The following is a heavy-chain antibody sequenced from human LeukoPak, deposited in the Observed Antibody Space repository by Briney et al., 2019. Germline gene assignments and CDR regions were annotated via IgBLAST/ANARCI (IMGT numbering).Heavy chain of an antibody. J-gene: IGHJ5*02. D-gene: IGHD3-3*01. V-gene: IGHV3-30-3*01. Sequence: GGSLRLSCAASGFTFSSYAMHWVRQAPGKGLEWVAVISYDGSNKYYADSVKGRFTISRDNSKNTLYLQMNSLRAEDMAVYYCARDMGLDDFWSGPPPNWFDPWGQGTLVTVSS. CDR3: ARDMGLDDFWSGPPPNWFDP. CDR2: ISYDGSNK. CDR1: GFTFSSYA.